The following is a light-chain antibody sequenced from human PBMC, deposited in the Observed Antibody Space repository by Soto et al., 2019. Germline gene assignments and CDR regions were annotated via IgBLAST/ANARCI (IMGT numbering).Light chain of an antibody. CDR3: QQYNNWHFT. J-gene: IGKJ3*01. CDR2: GAS. V-gene: IGKV3-15*01. CDR1: QSVCNT. Sequence: EIGMTQSPATLSVSPGERATLSCRASQSVCNTLAWYQQKPGQAPRLLIYGASTRATGIPARFSGSGSGTEFTLTISSLQSEEFAVYYCQQYNNWHFTFGPGTKVDIK.